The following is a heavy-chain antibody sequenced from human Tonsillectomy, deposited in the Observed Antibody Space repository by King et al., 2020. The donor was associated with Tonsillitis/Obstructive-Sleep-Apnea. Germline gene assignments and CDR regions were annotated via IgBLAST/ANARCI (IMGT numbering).Heavy chain of an antibody. Sequence: VQLVQSGAEVKKPGASVKVSCKASGYSFTGYFMHWVRQAPGQGLEWMGRINPNSGGTNYAQEFQGRVTMTRDTSISTAYMELSRLRSDDTAVYYCARDFEWLRRDYYYYYYMDVWGKGTTVTVFS. CDR1: GYSFTGYF. D-gene: IGHD5-12*01. V-gene: IGHV1-2*06. CDR3: ARDFEWLRRDYYYYYYMDV. CDR2: INPNSGGT. J-gene: IGHJ6*03.